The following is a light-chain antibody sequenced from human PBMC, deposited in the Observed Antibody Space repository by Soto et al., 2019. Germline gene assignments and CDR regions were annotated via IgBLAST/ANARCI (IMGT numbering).Light chain of an antibody. CDR3: QQYGSSPLWT. CDR1: QSVSSSY. Sequence: EIVLTQSPGTLSLSPGERATLSCRASQSVSSSYLAWYQQKPGQAPRPLIYGASSRATGIPDRFSGSGSGTDFTLTISRLEPEDFGVYYCQQYGSSPLWTFGQGTKVEIK. CDR2: GAS. J-gene: IGKJ1*01. V-gene: IGKV3-20*01.